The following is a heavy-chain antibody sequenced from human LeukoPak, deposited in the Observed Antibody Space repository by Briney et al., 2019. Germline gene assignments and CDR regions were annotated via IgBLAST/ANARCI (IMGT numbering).Heavy chain of an antibody. CDR1: GGSFSGYY. V-gene: IGHV4-34*01. D-gene: IGHD2-8*02. Sequence: SETLSLTCADYGGSFSGYYWSWIRQPPGKGLEWIGEINHSGSTNYNPSLKSRVTISVDTSKNQFSLKLSSVTAADTAVYYCARLVGTFFDYWGQGTLVTVSS. CDR2: INHSGST. J-gene: IGHJ4*02. CDR3: ARLVGTFFDY.